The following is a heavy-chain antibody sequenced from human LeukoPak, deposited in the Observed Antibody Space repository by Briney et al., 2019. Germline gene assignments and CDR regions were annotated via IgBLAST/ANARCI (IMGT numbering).Heavy chain of an antibody. D-gene: IGHD2-15*01. J-gene: IGHJ4*02. CDR3: ARERTLTSCYDY. V-gene: IGHV1-2*02. Sequence: ASVKVSCKASGYTFTGYYMHWVRQAPGQGLEWMGWINPNRGGTNYAQKFQGRVTMTRDTSISTAYMELSRLRSDDTAVYYCARERTLTSCYDYWGQGTLVTVSS. CDR2: INPNRGGT. CDR1: GYTFTGYY.